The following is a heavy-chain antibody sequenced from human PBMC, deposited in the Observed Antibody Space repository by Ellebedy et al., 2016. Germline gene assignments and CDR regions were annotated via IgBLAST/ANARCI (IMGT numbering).Heavy chain of an antibody. D-gene: IGHD6-13*01. J-gene: IGHJ4*02. Sequence: GESLKISXAASRFIFRTYWMSWVRQAPGKGLEWVAKIKQDGSEKYYVDSVKGRFTISRDNAKNSLYLQMNSLRAEDTAVYYCARDRRDGSSWLYYFDYWGQGTLVTVSS. V-gene: IGHV3-7*01. CDR3: ARDRRDGSSWLYYFDY. CDR2: IKQDGSEK. CDR1: RFIFRTYW.